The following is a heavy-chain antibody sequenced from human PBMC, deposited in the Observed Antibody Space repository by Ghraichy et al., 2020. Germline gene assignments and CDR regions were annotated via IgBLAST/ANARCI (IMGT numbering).Heavy chain of an antibody. CDR1: GFTFSSYA. D-gene: IGHD4/OR15-4a*01. V-gene: IGHV3-23*01. CDR3: AKGGPGATDFDY. CDR2: ISGSGGST. Sequence: LALTCAASGFTFSSYAMSWVRQAPGKGLEWVSTISGSGGSTYYADSVKGRFTISRDNSRATLYLQVNSLRAEDTAVYYCAKGGPGATDFDYWGQGTLVAVSS. J-gene: IGHJ4*02.